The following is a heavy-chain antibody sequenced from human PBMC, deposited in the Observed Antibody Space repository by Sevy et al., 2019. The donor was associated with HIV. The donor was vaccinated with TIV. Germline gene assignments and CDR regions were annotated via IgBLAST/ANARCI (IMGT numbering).Heavy chain of an antibody. V-gene: IGHV1-8*01. J-gene: IGHJ4*02. CDR1: GYTFTSFD. CDR2: MSPNSGNT. CDR3: ARGRLTGIGFDY. Sequence: ASVKVSCKASGYTFTSFDINWVRQATGQGLEWMGWMSPNSGNTGYAQTFQGRVTMTRNTSISTAYMELSSLRSEDTAVYYCARGRLTGIGFDYWGQGTLVTVSS. D-gene: IGHD7-27*01.